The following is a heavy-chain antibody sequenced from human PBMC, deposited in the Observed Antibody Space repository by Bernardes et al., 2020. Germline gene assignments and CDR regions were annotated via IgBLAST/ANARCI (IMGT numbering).Heavy chain of an antibody. J-gene: IGHJ4*02. CDR3: ARGSDLPFDY. V-gene: IGHV4-39*01. CDR1: GGSISSSSYY. Sequence: SETLSLTCTVSGGSISSSSYYWGWIRQPPGKGLEWIGSIYYSGSTYYNPSLKSRVTISVDTSKNQFSLKLSSVTAADTAVYYCARGSDLPFDYWGQGTLVTVSS. CDR2: IYYSGST.